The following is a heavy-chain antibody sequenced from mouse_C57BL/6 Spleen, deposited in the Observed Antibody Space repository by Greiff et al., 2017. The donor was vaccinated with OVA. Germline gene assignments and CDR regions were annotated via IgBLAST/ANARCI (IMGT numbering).Heavy chain of an antibody. Sequence: EVQLVESGGGLVQPGGSLKLSCAASGFTFSDYGMQWVRQAPRKGPEWVAFLRNLAYSINYADTVTGRFTLSREKAKNTLYLELSSLRSEDTAMYYWAKECPGGAMDYWGQGTSVTVSS. CDR3: AKECPGGAMDY. J-gene: IGHJ4*01. CDR1: GFTFSDYG. CDR2: LRNLAYSI. V-gene: IGHV5-15*01.